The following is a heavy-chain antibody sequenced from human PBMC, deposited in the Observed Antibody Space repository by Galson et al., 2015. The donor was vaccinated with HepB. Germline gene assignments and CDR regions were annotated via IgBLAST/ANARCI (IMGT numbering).Heavy chain of an antibody. Sequence: SLRLSCAASEFTVSSNFMTWVRQAPGKGLEWVSVIYRNGSTYYADSVKGRFTISRDNSKNTLYLQMSSLRAEDTAVYYCARAAYCSSTSCYKWGSFGIWGQGTMVTVSS. CDR1: EFTVSSNF. CDR3: ARAAYCSSTSCYKWGSFGI. J-gene: IGHJ3*02. D-gene: IGHD2-2*02. CDR2: IYRNGST. V-gene: IGHV3-53*01.